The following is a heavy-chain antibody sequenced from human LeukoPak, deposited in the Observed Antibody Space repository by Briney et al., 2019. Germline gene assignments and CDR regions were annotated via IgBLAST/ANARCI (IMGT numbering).Heavy chain of an antibody. J-gene: IGHJ6*03. V-gene: IGHV1-2*02. CDR2: INPNSGGT. CDR3: ARVRVVPAANHYYYYMDV. Sequence: ASVKVSCKASGYTFTAYYLHWVRQAPGQGLEWMGWINPNSGGTNYAQKFQGRVTMTRDTSISTAYMELSRLRSDDTAVYYCARVRVVPAANHYYYYMDVWGKGTTVTISS. CDR1: GYTFTAYY. D-gene: IGHD2-2*01.